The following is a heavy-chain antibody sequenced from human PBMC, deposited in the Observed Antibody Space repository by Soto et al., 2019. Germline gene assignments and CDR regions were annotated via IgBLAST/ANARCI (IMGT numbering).Heavy chain of an antibody. CDR1: GYSFISYW. V-gene: IGHV5-51*01. CDR3: ARIMGYCRNNDCSWTFDS. J-gene: IGHJ3*02. Sequence: GESLKISCKTSGYSFISYWDAWVRQTPGKGLEWMGTFYPGDSTSTYSPSFQGQVTISVDKSISTAYLHLSSLKASDTAMYYCARIMGYCRNNDCSWTFDSWGQGTTVSVSS. D-gene: IGHD2-15*01. CDR2: FYPGDSTS.